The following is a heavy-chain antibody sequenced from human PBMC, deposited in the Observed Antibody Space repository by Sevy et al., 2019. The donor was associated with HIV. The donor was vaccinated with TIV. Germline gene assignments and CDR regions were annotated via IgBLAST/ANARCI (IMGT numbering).Heavy chain of an antibody. V-gene: IGHV5-51*01. CDR2: IYTTDSDA. Sequence: GESLKISCKASGYSFTSSWIGWVRQMPGKGLEWMGIIYTTDSDARYSPSFEGQVTISVDKSISTAYLQWRSLKASDTAMYDFARRGASGGWYHFDYWGQGTLVTVSS. J-gene: IGHJ4*02. D-gene: IGHD6-19*01. CDR1: GYSFTSSW. CDR3: ARRGASGGWYHFDY.